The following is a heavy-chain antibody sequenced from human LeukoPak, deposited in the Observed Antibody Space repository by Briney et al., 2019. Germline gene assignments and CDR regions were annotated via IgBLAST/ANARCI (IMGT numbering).Heavy chain of an antibody. CDR3: AVIVVVTDSTAFDI. CDR2: ISYDGANK. D-gene: IGHD2-21*02. J-gene: IGHJ3*02. CDR1: GFIFSNYA. Sequence: GGSLRLSCAASGFIFSNYAMHWVRQAPGKGLEWVAVISYDGANKYYADSVRGRFAISRDNSKSTLYLQMNSLRPEGTAVYYCAVIVVVTDSTAFDIWGQGTMVTVSS. V-gene: IGHV3-30*09.